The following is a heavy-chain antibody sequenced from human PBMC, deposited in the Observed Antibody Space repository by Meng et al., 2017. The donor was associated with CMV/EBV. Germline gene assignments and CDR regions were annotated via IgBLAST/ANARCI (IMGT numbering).Heavy chain of an antibody. D-gene: IGHD2-2*01. V-gene: IGHV2-26*01. Sequence: SGPTLVKPTETLTLTCTVSGFSLSTARMGVSWIRQPPGKALEWLAHIFSNDEKSYSTSLKSRLTISKDTSKSQVVLTMTNMDPEDTATYYCARTYRYCSSTSCYGTNDAFDIWGQGTTVTVSS. CDR3: ARTYRYCSSTSCYGTNDAFDI. CDR2: IFSNDEK. J-gene: IGHJ3*02. CDR1: GFSLSTARMG.